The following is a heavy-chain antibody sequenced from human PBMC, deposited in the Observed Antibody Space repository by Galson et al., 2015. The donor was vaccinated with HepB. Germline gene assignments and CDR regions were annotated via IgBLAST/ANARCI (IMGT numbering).Heavy chain of an antibody. CDR3: ASPQGGSYYNNYYYYSMDV. J-gene: IGHJ6*02. CDR2: ISSSSSYI. V-gene: IGHV3-21*01. Sequence: SLRLSCAASGFTFSSYSMNWVRQAPGKGLEWVSSISSSSSYIYYADSVKGRFTISRDNAKNSLYLQMNSLRAEDTAVYYCASPQGGSYYNNYYYYSMDVWGQGTTVTVSS. CDR1: GFTFSSYS. D-gene: IGHD3-10*01.